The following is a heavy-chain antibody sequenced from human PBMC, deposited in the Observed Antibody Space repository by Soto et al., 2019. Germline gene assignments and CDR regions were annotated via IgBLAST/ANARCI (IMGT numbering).Heavy chain of an antibody. J-gene: IGHJ3*01. Sequence: QVQLVESGGGVVQPGRSLRLSCAASGFTFNNYGMHWVRQAPGKGLEWVAVISNDGSDKYYADSVKGRLTISRDNSKDTLYLQMNSLRAEDTAAYYCAKDQGIAASHGIDWGQGTMVTVSS. D-gene: IGHD6-13*01. CDR3: AKDQGIAASHGID. CDR2: ISNDGSDK. V-gene: IGHV3-30*18. CDR1: GFTFNNYG.